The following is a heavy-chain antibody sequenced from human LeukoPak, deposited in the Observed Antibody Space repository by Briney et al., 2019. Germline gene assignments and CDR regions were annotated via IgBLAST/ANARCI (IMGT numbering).Heavy chain of an antibody. Sequence: SETLSLTCTVSGGSISSGGYYWSWIRQHPGKGLEWIGYINYSGSTYYNPSLKSRVTISVDTSKNQFSLKLSSVTAADTAVYYCARDRVDYGDYSKAFDIWGQGTMVTVSS. CDR3: ARDRVDYGDYSKAFDI. D-gene: IGHD4-17*01. CDR1: GGSISSGGYY. J-gene: IGHJ3*02. V-gene: IGHV4-31*03. CDR2: INYSGST.